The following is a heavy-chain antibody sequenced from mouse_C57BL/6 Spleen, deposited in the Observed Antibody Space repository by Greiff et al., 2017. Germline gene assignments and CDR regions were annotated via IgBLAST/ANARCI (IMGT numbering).Heavy chain of an antibody. D-gene: IGHD1-1*01. Sequence: QVQLQQPGAELVRPGSSVKLSCTASGYTFTSYWMHWVKQRPIQGLEWIGNIDPSDSETHYNQKFKDKATLTVDKSSSTAYMQLSSLTSEDSAVYYWARGAVAPFAYWGQGTTLTVSS. J-gene: IGHJ2*01. V-gene: IGHV1-52*01. CDR2: IDPSDSET. CDR1: GYTFTSYW. CDR3: ARGAVAPFAY.